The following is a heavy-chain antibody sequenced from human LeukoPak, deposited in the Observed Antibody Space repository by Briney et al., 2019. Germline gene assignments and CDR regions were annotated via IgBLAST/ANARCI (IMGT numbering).Heavy chain of an antibody. CDR3: ERHSRLDKSSLSWADY. Sequence: PSETLSLTCTVSGGSISSYYWSWIRQPPGKGLEWIGYIYYSGSTNYNPSLKSRVTISVDTSKNQFSLKLSSVTAADTAVYYCERHSRLDKSSLSWADYWGQGTLVTVSS. CDR1: GGSISSYY. V-gene: IGHV4-59*08. J-gene: IGHJ4*02. CDR2: IYYSGST. D-gene: IGHD2-2*03.